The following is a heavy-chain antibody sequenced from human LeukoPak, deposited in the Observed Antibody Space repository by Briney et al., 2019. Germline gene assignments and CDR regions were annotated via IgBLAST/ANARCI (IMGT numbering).Heavy chain of an antibody. V-gene: IGHV3-48*03. D-gene: IGHD3-10*01. J-gene: IGHJ4*02. Sequence: PGGSLRLSCAASGFAFISSEMNWVRQAPGKGLEWVSHINSGGTTMYNADAVKGRFTISRDSAKNSLYLQMNSLRAEDTAVYYCAKEATMVRGVIYYFDYWGQGTLVTVSS. CDR1: GFAFISSE. CDR3: AKEATMVRGVIYYFDY. CDR2: INSGGTTM.